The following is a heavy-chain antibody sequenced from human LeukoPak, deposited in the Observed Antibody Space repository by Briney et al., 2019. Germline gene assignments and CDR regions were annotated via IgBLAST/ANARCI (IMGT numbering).Heavy chain of an antibody. CDR1: GFTFSSYW. CDR3: AKDEASSKWYYFDY. J-gene: IGHJ4*02. Sequence: PGGSLRLSCAASGFTFSSYWMHWVRQAPGKGLVWVSRINTDGSSTSYADSVKGRFTISRDNAKNTLYLQMNSLRAEDTAVYYCAKDEASSKWYYFDYWGQGTLVTVSS. V-gene: IGHV3-74*01. D-gene: IGHD6-13*01. CDR2: INTDGSST.